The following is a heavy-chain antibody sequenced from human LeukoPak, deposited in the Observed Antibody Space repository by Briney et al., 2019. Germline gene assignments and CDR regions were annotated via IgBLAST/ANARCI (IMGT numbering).Heavy chain of an antibody. CDR3: ARHVGYGSSGWPNWFDP. D-gene: IGHD6-19*01. V-gene: IGHV4-59*08. CDR1: GGSISSYY. J-gene: IGHJ5*02. Sequence: KPSETLSPTCTVSGGSISSYYWSWIRQPPGKGLEWIGYIYYSGSTNYNPSLKSRVTISVDTSKNQFSLKLSSVTAADTAVYYCARHVGYGSSGWPNWFDPWGQGTLVTVSS. CDR2: IYYSGST.